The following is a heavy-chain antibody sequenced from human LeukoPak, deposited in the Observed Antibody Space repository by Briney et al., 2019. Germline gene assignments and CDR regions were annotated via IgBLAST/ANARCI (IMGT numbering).Heavy chain of an antibody. V-gene: IGHV4-34*01. J-gene: IGHJ2*01. Sequence: SETLSLTCAVYGGSFSGYYWSWIRQPPGKGLDWIGEINHSGSTNYNPSLKSRVTISVDTSKNQFSLKLSSVTTADTAVYYCANDYGELDWYFDLWGRGTLVTVSS. CDR3: ANDYGELDWYFDL. CDR2: INHSGST. D-gene: IGHD4-17*01. CDR1: GGSFSGYY.